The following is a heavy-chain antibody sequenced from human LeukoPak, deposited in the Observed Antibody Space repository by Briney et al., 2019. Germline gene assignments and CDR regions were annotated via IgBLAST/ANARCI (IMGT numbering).Heavy chain of an antibody. D-gene: IGHD1-14*01. Sequence: SVKVSXKAXGGTXSSYAISXVRQAPGQGLEWMGGIIPIFGTANYAQKFQGRVTITADESTSTAYMELSSLRSEDTAVYYCARARRSGGEGAFDIWGQGTMVTVSS. CDR1: GGTXSSYA. CDR2: IIPIFGTA. CDR3: ARARRSGGEGAFDI. J-gene: IGHJ3*02. V-gene: IGHV1-69*01.